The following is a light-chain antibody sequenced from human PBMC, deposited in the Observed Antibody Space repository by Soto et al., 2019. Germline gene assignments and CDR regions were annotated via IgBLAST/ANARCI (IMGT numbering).Light chain of an antibody. CDR3: QQANSFPFT. J-gene: IGKJ1*01. CDR2: GAS. CDR1: QSVSSN. Sequence: VMTQSPATLSLSPGERATLSCTASQSVSSNLAWYQQTPDQPPRLLNYGASTRATGIPARFSSSGSGTNFTLTISSLQPEDFATYYCQQANSFPFTFGQGTKVDIK. V-gene: IGKV3-15*01.